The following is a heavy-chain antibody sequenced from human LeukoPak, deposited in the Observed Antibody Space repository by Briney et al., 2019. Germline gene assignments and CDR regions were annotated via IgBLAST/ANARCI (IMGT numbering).Heavy chain of an antibody. CDR3: ARGLDYGGNGFDY. V-gene: IGHV1-3*01. D-gene: IGHD4-23*01. CDR1: GYTFTSYG. Sequence: ASVKVSCKASGYTFTSYGISWVRQAPGQRLEWMGWINAGNGNTVYSQKFQGRVTITRDTSASTAYMELSSLRSEDTAVYYCARGLDYGGNGFDYWGQGTLVTVSS. CDR2: INAGNGNT. J-gene: IGHJ4*02.